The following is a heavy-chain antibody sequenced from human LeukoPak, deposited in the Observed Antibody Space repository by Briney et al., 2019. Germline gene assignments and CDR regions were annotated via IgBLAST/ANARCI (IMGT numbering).Heavy chain of an antibody. CDR2: IRQDGSEK. D-gene: IGHD6-13*01. Sequence: GGSLRLSCVVSGFTFSSYWMSWVRQAPGKGLEWVANIRQDGSEKYYVDSVKGRFTVSRDNGENSLYLQMHSLRDEDTAVYYCARYSSTWYYFDSWGQGTLVTVSS. J-gene: IGHJ4*02. CDR1: GFTFSSYW. CDR3: ARYSSTWYYFDS. V-gene: IGHV3-7*03.